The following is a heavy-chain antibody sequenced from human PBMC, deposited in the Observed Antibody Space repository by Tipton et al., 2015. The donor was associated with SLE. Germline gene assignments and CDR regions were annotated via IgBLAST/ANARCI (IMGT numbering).Heavy chain of an antibody. CDR2: VNHTGST. CDR3: ARDSFCGDECYTNFDY. Sequence: TLSLTCAVYGGSFSGYYWIWIRQPPGKGLEWIGEVNHTGSTNYNPSLKSRVTISVDTSKNQFSLKLTSVTAADTSVYYCARDSFCGDECYTNFDYWGRGTLVTVSS. CDR1: GGSFSGYY. J-gene: IGHJ4*02. D-gene: IGHD2-21*01. V-gene: IGHV4-34*01.